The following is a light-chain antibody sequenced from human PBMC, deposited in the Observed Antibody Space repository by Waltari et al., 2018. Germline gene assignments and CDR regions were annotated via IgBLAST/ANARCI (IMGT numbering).Light chain of an antibody. J-gene: IGLJ2*01. V-gene: IGLV2-23*02. CDR3: CSYAGTDTVII. CDR1: SSAVGTYNF. Sequence: QSALTQPASVSGSPGPSITISCTGTSSAVGTYNFFSWYQQHPGKAPKLMIYEVIKRPSGVSNRFSGSKSGNTASLTISGLQDEDEADYYCCSYAGTDTVIIFGGGTKVTVL. CDR2: EVI.